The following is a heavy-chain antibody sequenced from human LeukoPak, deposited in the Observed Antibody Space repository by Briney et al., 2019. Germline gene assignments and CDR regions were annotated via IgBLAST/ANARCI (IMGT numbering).Heavy chain of an antibody. CDR2: INPNSGGT. J-gene: IGHJ4*02. CDR1: GYAFTGYY. Sequence: ASVKVSCKASGYAFTGYYIHWVRQAPGQGLEWMGWINPNSGGTNYAQKFQGRVTMTRDTSISTAYMELSRLRSDDTAVYYCARDLGPDSGSYYGGDYWGQGTLVTVSS. CDR3: ARDLGPDSGSYYGGDY. V-gene: IGHV1-2*02. D-gene: IGHD1-26*01.